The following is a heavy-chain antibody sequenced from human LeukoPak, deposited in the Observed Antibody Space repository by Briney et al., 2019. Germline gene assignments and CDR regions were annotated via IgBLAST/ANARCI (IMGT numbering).Heavy chain of an antibody. CDR2: INPSGGST. CDR1: GYTFTSYY. J-gene: IGHJ3*02. CDR3: ARGSGSYYSLDAFDI. D-gene: IGHD3-10*01. V-gene: IGHV1-46*03. Sequence: ASVKVSCKASGYTFTSYYMHWVRQAPGQGLEWMGIINPSGGSTSYAQKFQGRVTMTRDTSTSTVYMELSSLRSEDTAVYYCARGSGSYYSLDAFDIWGQGTMVTVSS.